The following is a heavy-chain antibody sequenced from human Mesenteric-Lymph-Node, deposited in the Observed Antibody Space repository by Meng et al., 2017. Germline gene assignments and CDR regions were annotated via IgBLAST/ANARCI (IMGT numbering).Heavy chain of an antibody. CDR1: GYTFTSYA. D-gene: IGHD5-18*01. CDR3: ARGSIQKLFDP. CDR2: INAGNGNT. Sequence: QVQPGQAGAEVKKPGAAVKVSCKASGYTFTSYAMHWVRQAPGQRLEWMGWINAGNGNTKYSQKFQGRVTITRDTSASTAYMELSSLRSEDTAVYYCARGSIQKLFDPWGQGTLVTVSS. J-gene: IGHJ5*02. V-gene: IGHV1-3*01.